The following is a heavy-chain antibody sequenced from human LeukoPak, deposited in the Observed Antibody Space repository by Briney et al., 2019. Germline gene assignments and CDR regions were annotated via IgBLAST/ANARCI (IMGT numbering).Heavy chain of an antibody. CDR2: ISSSGSYI. J-gene: IGHJ4*02. D-gene: IGHD3-22*01. V-gene: IGHV3-21*01. CDR1: GFTFSSYS. CDR3: ARDDFYDSSGYPLGY. Sequence: GGSLRLSCAASGFTFSSYSMNWVRQAPGKGLEWVSSISSSGSYIYYADSVKGRFTISRDNAKNSLYLQMNSLRAEDTAVYYCARDDFYDSSGYPLGYWGQGTLVTVSS.